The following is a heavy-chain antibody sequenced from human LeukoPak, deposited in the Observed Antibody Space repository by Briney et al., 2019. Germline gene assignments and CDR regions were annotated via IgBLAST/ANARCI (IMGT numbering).Heavy chain of an antibody. D-gene: IGHD5-18*01. Sequence: PSETLSLTCAVSGGSISSSNWWSWVRQPPGKGLEWIGEIYHSGSTNYNPSLKSRVTISVDKSKNQFSLKLSSVTAADTAVYYCARDLDSYGPYFDYWGQGTLVTVSS. CDR3: ARDLDSYGPYFDY. V-gene: IGHV4-4*02. CDR1: GGSISSSNW. CDR2: IYHSGST. J-gene: IGHJ4*02.